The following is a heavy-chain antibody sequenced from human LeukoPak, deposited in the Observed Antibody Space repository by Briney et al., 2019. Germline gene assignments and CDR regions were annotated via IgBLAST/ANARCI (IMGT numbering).Heavy chain of an antibody. D-gene: IGHD2-15*01. Sequence: ASVQVSCKASNYIFTAYYIHWLRQAPGQGLEWMGWIIPNTGGTNYAQELQGRVTMTSDASITTVYMEMSSLKFDDAGIYYCAREGGNGGFDYWGQGTLVTVSS. CDR1: NYIFTAYY. V-gene: IGHV1-2*02. CDR3: AREGGNGGFDY. J-gene: IGHJ4*02. CDR2: IIPNTGGT.